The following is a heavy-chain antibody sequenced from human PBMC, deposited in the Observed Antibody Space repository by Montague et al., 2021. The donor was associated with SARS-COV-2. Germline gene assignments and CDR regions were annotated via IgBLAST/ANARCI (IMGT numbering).Heavy chain of an antibody. D-gene: IGHD3/OR15-3a*01. CDR3: ARGGLGNRGFDY. J-gene: IGHJ4*02. V-gene: IGHV4-4*02. CDR2: TYLSGFT. CDR1: DVSLSSSTW. Sequence: SETLPLTCVVSDVSLSSSTWWSWVRQSPGKGLEWVGETYLSGFTQYNPSVRSRVTISLDGSRSQFSLRLTSVTAADTAVYFCARGGLGNRGFDYWGQGALVTVSS.